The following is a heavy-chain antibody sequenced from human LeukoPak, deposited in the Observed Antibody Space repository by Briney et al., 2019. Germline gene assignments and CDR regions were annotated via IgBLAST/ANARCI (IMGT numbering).Heavy chain of an antibody. Sequence: GGSLRLSCVASGFTFSSYGMGWVRQAPGKGLEWVSATIASGGNTYYADSVKGRFTISRDNSKNTLYLQMNSLRAEDTAVYYCAKDARSGWNFDYWGQGTLVTVSS. CDR3: AKDARSGWNFDY. CDR2: TIASGGNT. CDR1: GFTFSSYG. D-gene: IGHD6-19*01. V-gene: IGHV3-23*01. J-gene: IGHJ4*02.